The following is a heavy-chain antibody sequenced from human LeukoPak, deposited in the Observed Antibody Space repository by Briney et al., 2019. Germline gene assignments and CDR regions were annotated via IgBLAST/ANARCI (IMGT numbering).Heavy chain of an antibody. Sequence: PSETLSLTCTVSGGSISSGSCYWSWIRQPAGKGLEWIGRIYTSGSTNYNPSLKSRVTISVDTSKNQFSLKLSSVTAADTAVYYCARVSGGNSPFDYWGQGTLVTVSS. V-gene: IGHV4-61*02. CDR2: IYTSGST. J-gene: IGHJ4*02. D-gene: IGHD2-15*01. CDR1: GGSISSGSCY. CDR3: ARVSGGNSPFDY.